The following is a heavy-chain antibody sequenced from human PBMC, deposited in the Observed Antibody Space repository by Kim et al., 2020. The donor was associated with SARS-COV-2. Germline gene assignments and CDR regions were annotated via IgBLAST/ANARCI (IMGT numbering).Heavy chain of an antibody. J-gene: IGHJ4*02. CDR1: GGPLSSYY. CDR2: IYRSVTT. V-gene: IGHV4-4*08. CDR3: ARDLAGSRGNLPLAY. D-gene: IGHD3-22*01. Sequence: SETLSLTCTVSGGPLSSYYWSWIRQAPGKGLEWIGFIYRSVTTTYNPALKSRVTISVDRSKSQQFSLKMTSLTAADTAVYYCARDLAGSRGNLPLAYWGQGSLVTVAA.